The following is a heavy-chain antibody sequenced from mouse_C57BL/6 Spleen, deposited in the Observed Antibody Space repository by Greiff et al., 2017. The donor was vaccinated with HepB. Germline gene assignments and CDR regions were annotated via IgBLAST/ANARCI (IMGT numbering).Heavy chain of an antibody. CDR3: TRWSYGSSYKDY. D-gene: IGHD1-1*01. Sequence: QVQLQQSGAELVRPGASVTLSCKASGYTFTDYEMHWVKQTPVHGLEWIGAIDPETGGTAYNQKFKGKAILTADKSSSTAYMELRSLTSEDSAVYYCTRWSYGSSYKDYWGQGTTLTVSS. CDR1: GYTFTDYE. J-gene: IGHJ2*01. CDR2: IDPETGGT. V-gene: IGHV1-15*01.